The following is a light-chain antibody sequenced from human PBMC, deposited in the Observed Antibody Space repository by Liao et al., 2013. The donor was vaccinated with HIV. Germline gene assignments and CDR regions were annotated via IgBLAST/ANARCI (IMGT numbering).Light chain of an antibody. Sequence: SYELTQPPSVSVSPGQTARISCSGDALPKRYAYWYQQKSGQAPVLVIYEDTRRPSGIPERFSGSSSGSVATLTITGAQVEDEADYYCYSTDISGEGVFGTGTKVTVL. J-gene: IGLJ1*01. CDR2: EDT. CDR1: ALPKRY. V-gene: IGLV3-10*01. CDR3: YSTDISGEGV.